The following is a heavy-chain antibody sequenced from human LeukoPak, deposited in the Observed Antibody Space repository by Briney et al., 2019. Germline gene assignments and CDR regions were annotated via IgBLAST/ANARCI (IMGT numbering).Heavy chain of an antibody. CDR3: ARDSKRSCSNGVCSGLDY. V-gene: IGHV1-18*01. D-gene: IGHD2-8*01. CDR2: ISVNNGNT. Sequence: ASVKVSCKTSGYTLTKYGLSWVRQAPGQGLEWMGWISVNNGNTNYAQKFQGRVTMTTDTSTSTAYMELRSLRSDDTALYYCARDSKRSCSNGVCSGLDYWGQGTLVTVSS. CDR1: GYTLTKYG. J-gene: IGHJ4*02.